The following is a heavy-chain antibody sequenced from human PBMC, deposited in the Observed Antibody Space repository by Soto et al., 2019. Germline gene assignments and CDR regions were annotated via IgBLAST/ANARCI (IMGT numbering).Heavy chain of an antibody. CDR1: GFTFSSQA. Sequence: EVQLVESGGGLVQPGGSLRLSCAASGFTFSSQAMHCVRQAPGKGLEYVSGISSNGGSTYYANSVKGRFTISRDNSKNTLDLQMGSLRADDMAVYCCTTSWGRGAFDIWGPGTMVTVSS. V-gene: IGHV3-64*01. D-gene: IGHD1-26*01. J-gene: IGHJ3*02. CDR3: TTSWGRGAFDI. CDR2: ISSNGGST.